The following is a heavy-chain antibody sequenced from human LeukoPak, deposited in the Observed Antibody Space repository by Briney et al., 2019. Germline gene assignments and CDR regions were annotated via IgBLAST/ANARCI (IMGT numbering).Heavy chain of an antibody. Sequence: GGSLRLSCAASGFPFTASAVTWVRQAPGKGLEWVSHILSTGTTYYADSVRGRFTISRDNSKNTLYLLMTSLRADDTAVYYCATVKYDYGDPVGWFDPWGQGTLVTVSS. D-gene: IGHD4-17*01. V-gene: IGHV3-23*01. CDR1: GFPFTASA. CDR2: ILSTGTT. CDR3: ATVKYDYGDPVGWFDP. J-gene: IGHJ5*02.